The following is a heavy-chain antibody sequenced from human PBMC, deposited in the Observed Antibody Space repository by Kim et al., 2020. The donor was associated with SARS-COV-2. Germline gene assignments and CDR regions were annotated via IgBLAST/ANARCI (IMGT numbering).Heavy chain of an antibody. D-gene: IGHD3-22*01. J-gene: IGHJ4*02. CDR3: AKDSGRIITMIVVAPDY. CDR2: ISGSGGST. CDR1: GFTFSSYA. Sequence: GGSLRLSCAASGFTFSSYAMSWVRQAPGKGLEWVSAISGSGGSTYYADSVKGRFTISRDNSKNTLYLQMNSLRAEDTAVYYCAKDSGRIITMIVVAPDYWGQGTLVTVSS. V-gene: IGHV3-23*01.